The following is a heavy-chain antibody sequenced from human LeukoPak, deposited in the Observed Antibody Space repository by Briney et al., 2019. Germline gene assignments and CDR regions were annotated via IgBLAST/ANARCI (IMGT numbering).Heavy chain of an antibody. CDR3: ARGGIGGGAFDM. CDR1: GFTFNNYN. CDR2: VSSSSTYI. J-gene: IGHJ3*02. V-gene: IGHV3-21*01. Sequence: GGSLRLSCAASGFTFNNYNINWVRQAPGKGLEWVSSVSSSSTYIFYADSVKGRFTISRDNAKNSLYLQMSSLRAEDTALYYCARGGIGGGAFDMWGQGTIDTVSS. D-gene: IGHD2-15*01.